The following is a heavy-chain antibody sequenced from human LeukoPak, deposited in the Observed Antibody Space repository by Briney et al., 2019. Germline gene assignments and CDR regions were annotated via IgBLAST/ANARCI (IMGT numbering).Heavy chain of an antibody. J-gene: IGHJ4*02. D-gene: IGHD2-2*01. CDR3: ARAPITSPFYFDY. CDR2: INWSGGST. Sequence: PGGSLRLSCTAPGFAFDEHGMSWVRQVPGKGLGWVFGINWSGGSTGYADPLRGRFTISRDNAKNSLYLQMDSLRAEDTALYYCARAPITSPFYFDYWGQGTLVTVSS. V-gene: IGHV3-20*04. CDR1: GFAFDEHG.